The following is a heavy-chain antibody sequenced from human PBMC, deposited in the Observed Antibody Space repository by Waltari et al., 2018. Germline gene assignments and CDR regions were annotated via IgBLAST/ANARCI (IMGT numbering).Heavy chain of an antibody. Sequence: EVQLVESGGGLVKPGGSLRLSCAASGFTFSSYSMNWVRKAPGKGLKWVSPISISSSYIYYADSVKGRFTISRDNAKNSLYLQMNSLRAEDTAVYYCARGGRAMEAFDIWGQGTMVTVSS. CDR3: ARGGRAMEAFDI. D-gene: IGHD5-18*01. J-gene: IGHJ3*02. CDR2: ISISSSYI. V-gene: IGHV3-21*01. CDR1: GFTFSSYS.